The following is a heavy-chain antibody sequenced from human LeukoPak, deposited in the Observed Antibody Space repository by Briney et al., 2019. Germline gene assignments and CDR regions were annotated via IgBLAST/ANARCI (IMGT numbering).Heavy chain of an antibody. CDR2: IIPIFGTA. V-gene: IGHV1-69*05. Sequence: SVKVSCKASGGTFSSYAISWVRQAPGQGLEWMGGIIPIFGTANYAQKFQGRVTITTDESTSTAYMELSSLRSEDTAVYYCARGRWVVPAATSYYYYYYYIDVWGKGTTVTVSS. CDR3: ARGRWVVPAATSYYYYYYYIDV. D-gene: IGHD2-2*01. CDR1: GGTFSSYA. J-gene: IGHJ6*03.